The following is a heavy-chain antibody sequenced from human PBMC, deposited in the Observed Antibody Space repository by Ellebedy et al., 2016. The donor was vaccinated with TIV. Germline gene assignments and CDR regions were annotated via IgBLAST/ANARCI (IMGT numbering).Heavy chain of an antibody. J-gene: IGHJ6*02. V-gene: IGHV1-69*13. D-gene: IGHD3-10*01. CDR1: GGTFSNYA. Sequence: ASVKVSCKASGGTFSNYAVSWVRQAPGQGLEWLGGILPSVNSPDYTQRFQGRVTITADDSTSTVHMEMSGLRSEDTAVYYCARLGRFGESMPPYYYFGLDVWGQGTTGNVSS. CDR3: ARLGRFGESMPPYYYFGLDV. CDR2: ILPSVNSP.